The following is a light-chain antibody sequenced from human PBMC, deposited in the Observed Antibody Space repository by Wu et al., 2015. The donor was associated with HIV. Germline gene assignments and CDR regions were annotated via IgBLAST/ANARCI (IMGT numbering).Light chain of an antibody. Sequence: EIVLTQSPATLSLSPGERATLSCRASQSISTYLAWYQQKPGQAPRLLIYDASNRATGIPARFSGNGSGTDFTLTISSLDPEDFAVYYCQQRYNWPPLTFGGGTKVEIK. J-gene: IGKJ4*01. CDR3: QQRYNWPPLT. CDR1: QSISTY. CDR2: DAS. V-gene: IGKV3-11*01.